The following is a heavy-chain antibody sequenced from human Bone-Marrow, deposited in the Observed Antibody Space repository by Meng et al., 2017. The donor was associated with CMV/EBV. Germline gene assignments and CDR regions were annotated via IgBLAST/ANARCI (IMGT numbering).Heavy chain of an antibody. Sequence: GGSLRLSCAASGFTFDDYAMHWVRQAPGKGLEWVSGISWNGRIIDYAGSVKGRFTISRDNAKNSLYLQMNSLRAEDTAVYYCARDLGDFYYYGMDVWGQGTTVTVSS. J-gene: IGHJ6*02. CDR3: ARDLGDFYYYGMDV. V-gene: IGHV3-9*01. CDR1: GFTFDDYA. CDR2: ISWNGRII.